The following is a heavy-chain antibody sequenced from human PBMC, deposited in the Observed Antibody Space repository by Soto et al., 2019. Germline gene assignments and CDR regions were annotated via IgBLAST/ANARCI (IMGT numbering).Heavy chain of an antibody. V-gene: IGHV4-61*01. D-gene: IGHD3-3*01. CDR3: ARYYDFWSGYYYFDY. CDR1: GGSVSSGSYY. CDR2: IYYSGST. J-gene: IGHJ4*02. Sequence: SETLSLTCAVSGGSVSSGSYYWSWIQQPPGKGLEWIGYIYYSGSTNYNPSLKGRVTISVDTSKNQFSLKLSSVTAADTAVYYCARYYDFWSGYYYFDYWGQGTLVTVSS.